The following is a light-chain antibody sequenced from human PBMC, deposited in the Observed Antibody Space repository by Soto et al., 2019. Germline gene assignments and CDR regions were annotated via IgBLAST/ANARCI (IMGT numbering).Light chain of an antibody. CDR3: CSYASSSSYV. Sequence: QSVLTQPHSVSGAPGQRGTIPCTGSSSNIGAGYDVHWYQQLPGTAPKLLIYEGPQRPSGVSSRFSGSKSGNTASLTISGLQAEDEADYYCCSYASSSSYVLGTGTKVTVL. V-gene: IGLV1-40*01. CDR1: SSNIGAGYD. CDR2: EGP. J-gene: IGLJ1*01.